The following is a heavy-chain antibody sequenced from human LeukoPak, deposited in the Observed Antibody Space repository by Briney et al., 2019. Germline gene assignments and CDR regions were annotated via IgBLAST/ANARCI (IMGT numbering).Heavy chain of an antibody. CDR2: ISGSGGST. D-gene: IGHD2-15*01. V-gene: IGHV3-23*01. Sequence: GGSLRLSCAASGLTFSNYAMSWVRQAPGKGLEWASAISGSGGSTYYADSVKGRSTISRDNSKNTLYLQMNSLRAEDTAVYYCAKDVRRDIVVVVAARSPGYFDYWGQGTLVTVSS. CDR3: AKDVRRDIVVVVAARSPGYFDY. J-gene: IGHJ4*02. CDR1: GLTFSNYA.